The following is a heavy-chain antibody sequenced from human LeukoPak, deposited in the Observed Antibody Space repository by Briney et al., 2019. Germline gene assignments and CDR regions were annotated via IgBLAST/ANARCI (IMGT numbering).Heavy chain of an antibody. J-gene: IGHJ4*02. D-gene: IGHD5-24*01. CDR3: ARLELDGYNYLFDY. Sequence: PSETLSLTCTVSGGSISSSGYYWGWIRQPPGKGLEWIGTIYYSGTTYYNPSLKSRVTISVDTSKNQFSLKLSSVTAADAAVYYCARLELDGYNYLFDYWGQGTLVTVSS. CDR1: GGSISSSGYY. CDR2: IYYSGTT. V-gene: IGHV4-39*01.